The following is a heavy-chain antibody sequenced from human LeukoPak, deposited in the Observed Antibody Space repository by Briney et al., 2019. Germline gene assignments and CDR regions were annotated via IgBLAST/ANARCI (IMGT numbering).Heavy chain of an antibody. V-gene: IGHV3-7*05. CDR1: GFTFGSYW. J-gene: IGHJ4*02. CDR2: IKQDGSDK. Sequence: PGGSLRLSCAASGFTFGSYWMGWVRQAPGKGLEWVANIKQDGSDKYYVDSVKGRLTISRDNSKNSLYLQMNSLRAEDTAVYYCARTQCISTRCSHYFDYWGQGTLVTVSS. D-gene: IGHD2-2*01. CDR3: ARTQCISTRCSHYFDY.